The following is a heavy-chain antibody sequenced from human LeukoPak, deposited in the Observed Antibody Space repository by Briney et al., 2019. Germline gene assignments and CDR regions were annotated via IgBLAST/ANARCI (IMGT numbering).Heavy chain of an antibody. CDR3: AKRDYSDSSTYAPLFDY. D-gene: IGHD3-22*01. J-gene: IGHJ4*02. CDR2: ITGSGGRT. V-gene: IGHV3-23*01. Sequence: GGSLRLSCAASGFTFSSYAMSWLRHAPGKGREGVSGITGSGGRTYYADSVKGRFTISRDNSKNTLYLQMNSLRAEDTAMYYCAKRDYSDSSTYAPLFDYWGQGPLVTVSS. CDR1: GFTFSSYA.